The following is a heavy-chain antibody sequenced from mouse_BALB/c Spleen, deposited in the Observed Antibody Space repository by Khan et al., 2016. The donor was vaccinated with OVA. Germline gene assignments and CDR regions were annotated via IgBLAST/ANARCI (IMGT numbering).Heavy chain of an antibody. V-gene: IGHV2-9*02. CDR1: GFSLSNYG. CDR3: ARSYDYDVGGFAY. Sequence: QMQLEESGPGLVAPSQSLSITCTVSGFSLSNYGVHWVRQPPGKGLEWLGVIWTGGITNYNSALMSRLSISIDNSKSQVFLKMNRLQTDDTAIYYCARSYDYDVGGFAYWGQGTLVTVSA. CDR2: IWTGGIT. J-gene: IGHJ3*01. D-gene: IGHD2-4*01.